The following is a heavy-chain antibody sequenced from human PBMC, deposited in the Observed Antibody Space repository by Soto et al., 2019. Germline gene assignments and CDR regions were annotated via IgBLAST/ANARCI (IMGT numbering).Heavy chain of an antibody. CDR3: ARGSSVGYCSSTSCGGWFDP. D-gene: IGHD2-2*01. V-gene: IGHV4-59*12. J-gene: IGHJ5*02. Sequence: SETLSLTCTVSGGSISSYYWSWIRQPPGKGLEWIGDIYYSGSTNYNPSLKSRVTISVDTSKNQFSLKLSSVTAADTAVYYCARGSSVGYCSSTSCGGWFDPWGQGTLVTVSS. CDR2: IYYSGST. CDR1: GGSISSYY.